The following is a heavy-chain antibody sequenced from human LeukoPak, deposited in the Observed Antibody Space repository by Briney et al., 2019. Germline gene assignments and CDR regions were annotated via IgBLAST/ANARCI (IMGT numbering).Heavy chain of an antibody. CDR1: GGSFSGYY. CDR2: INHSGST. CDR3: ARGGRITMIVVVIGSDY. D-gene: IGHD3-22*01. V-gene: IGHV4-34*01. Sequence: SETLSLTCAVYGGSFSGYYWSWIRQPPGKGLEWIGEINHSGSTNYNPSLKSRVSISVDTSKNQFSLKLSSVTAADTAVYYCARGGRITMIVVVIGSDYWGQGTLVTVSS. J-gene: IGHJ4*02.